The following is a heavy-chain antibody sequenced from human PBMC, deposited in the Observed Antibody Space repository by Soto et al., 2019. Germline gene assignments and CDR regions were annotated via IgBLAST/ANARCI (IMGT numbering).Heavy chain of an antibody. CDR3: ARRGPRYMDV. CDR2: IYVNDGNT. D-gene: IGHD3-10*01. Sequence: QDQLVQSGAEVKKTGASVKVSCKASVISDGVSWVRQAPGQGLEWLGWIYVNDGNTHYAQKFQVRLTMTADTSTSTDYVELRSLRSDDTAVYYGARRGPRYMDVWGEGTTVTASS. CDR1: VISDG. J-gene: IGHJ6*04. V-gene: IGHV1-18*01.